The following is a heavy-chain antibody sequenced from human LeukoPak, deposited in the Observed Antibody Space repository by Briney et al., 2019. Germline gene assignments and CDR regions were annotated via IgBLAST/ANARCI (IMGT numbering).Heavy chain of an antibody. CDR3: AVTDSSGWGGGMIAFDI. CDR2: IYYSGST. J-gene: IGHJ3*02. D-gene: IGHD6-19*01. V-gene: IGHV4-59*08. CDR1: GGSISSYY. Sequence: SETLSLTCTVSGGSISSYYWSWIRQPPGKGLEWIGYIYYSGSTNYNPSLKSRVTISVDTSKNQFSLKLSSVTAADAAVYYCAVTDSSGWGGGMIAFDIWGQGTMVTVSS.